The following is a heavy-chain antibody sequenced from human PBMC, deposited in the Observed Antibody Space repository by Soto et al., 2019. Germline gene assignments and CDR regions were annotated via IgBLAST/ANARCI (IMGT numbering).Heavy chain of an antibody. CDR1: GFVFSDYA. CDR3: ASVPFWCGSASCYTEGFDS. CDR2: ISAGGSDT. J-gene: IGHJ4*02. D-gene: IGHD2-2*01. V-gene: IGHV3-23*01. Sequence: EVQLLDSGGGWVQPGGSLRLSCVASGFVFSDYAMSWVRQAPGKGLEWVSAISAGGSDTYYADSVKGRFTVSRVNSKNTLYLRMNTPRAEDTAIYYCASVPFWCGSASCYTEGFDSWGQGTLVTVSS.